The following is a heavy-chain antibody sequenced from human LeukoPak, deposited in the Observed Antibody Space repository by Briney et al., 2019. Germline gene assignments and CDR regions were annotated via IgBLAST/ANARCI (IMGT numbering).Heavy chain of an antibody. CDR2: IWYDGSNK. J-gene: IGHJ6*02. CDR1: GFTFSSYG. CDR3: AREPYSSSSDYYYYGMDV. Sequence: GGSLRLSCAVSGFTFSSYGMHWVRQAPGKGLEWVAVIWYDGSNKYYADSVKGRFTISRDNSKNTLYLQMNSLRAEDTAVYYCAREPYSSSSDYYYYGMDVWGQGTTVTVSS. V-gene: IGHV3-33*08. D-gene: IGHD6-6*01.